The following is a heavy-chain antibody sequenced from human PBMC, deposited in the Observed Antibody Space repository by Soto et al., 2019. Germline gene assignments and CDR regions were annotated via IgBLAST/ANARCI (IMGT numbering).Heavy chain of an antibody. J-gene: IGHJ4*02. CDR1: GFTFSSYA. CDR3: AKEGARLGYCSGGGCSLDY. CDR2: IGGTSAGT. Sequence: EVQLLESGGGLVQPGGSLRLSCAASGFTFSSYAMDWVRQAPGKGLEWVSAIGGTSAGTYYADSVKGRFTISRDNSKNTVYLQMNSLRAADTAVYYCAKEGARLGYCSGGGCSLDYWGQGTLVTVSS. D-gene: IGHD2-15*01. V-gene: IGHV3-23*01.